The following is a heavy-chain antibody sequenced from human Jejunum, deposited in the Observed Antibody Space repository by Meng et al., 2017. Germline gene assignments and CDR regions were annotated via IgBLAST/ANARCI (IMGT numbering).Heavy chain of an antibody. V-gene: IGHV4-4*03. D-gene: IGHD4-17*01. Sequence: SCPGREKAPGTVSLTCHVSGGSIRNEKWWSWVRQAPGKGLEWIGEIYHSGRTNYNPSVKSRVSMSVDKSQNHFSLRLSSVTAADTAVYYCTTLYGDSISWGQGTLVTVSS. CDR1: GGSIRNEKW. CDR2: IYHSGRT. J-gene: IGHJ4*02. CDR3: TTLYGDSIS.